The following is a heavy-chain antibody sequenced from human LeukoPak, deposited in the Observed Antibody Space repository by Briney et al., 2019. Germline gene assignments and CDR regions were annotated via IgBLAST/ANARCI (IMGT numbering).Heavy chain of an antibody. CDR2: IYYSGST. D-gene: IGHD2-2*01. V-gene: IGHV4-39*07. CDR1: GGSIGSSSYY. CDR3: ARDPRGDIAVVPAANWFDP. Sequence: SETLSLTCTVSGGSIGSSSYYWGWTRQPPGRGLEWIGSIYYSGSTYYNPSLKSRVTISVDTSKNQFSLKLSSVTAADTAVYYCARDPRGDIAVVPAANWFDPWGQGTLVTVSS. J-gene: IGHJ5*02.